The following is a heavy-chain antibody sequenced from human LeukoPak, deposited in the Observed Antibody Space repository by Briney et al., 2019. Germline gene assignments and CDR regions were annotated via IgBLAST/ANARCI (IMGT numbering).Heavy chain of an antibody. CDR1: GGSISNYY. J-gene: IGHJ5*02. CDR2: IYYSGST. V-gene: IGHV4-59*01. CDR3: ARVPTACSSTSCRYNWFDP. Sequence: PSETLSLTCTVSGGSISNYYWSWIRQPPGKGLEWIGYIYYSGSTNYNPSLKSRVTISVDTSKNQFSLKLSSVTAADTAVYYCARVPTACSSTSCRYNWFDPWGQGTLVTVSS. D-gene: IGHD2-2*01.